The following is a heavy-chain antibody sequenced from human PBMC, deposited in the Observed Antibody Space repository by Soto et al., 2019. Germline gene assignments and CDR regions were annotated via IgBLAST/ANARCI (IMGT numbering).Heavy chain of an antibody. CDR2: IVVGSGNT. CDR1: GFTFTSSA. J-gene: IGHJ6*03. V-gene: IGHV1-58*02. Sequence: SVKVSCKASGFTFTSSAMQWVRQARGQRLEWIGWIVVGSGNTNYAQKFQERVTITRDMSTSTAYMELSSLRSEDTAVYYCAAVLRPHDFPYYYSYMDVWGKGTTVTVSS. CDR3: AAVLRPHDFPYYYSYMDV. D-gene: IGHD2-21*02.